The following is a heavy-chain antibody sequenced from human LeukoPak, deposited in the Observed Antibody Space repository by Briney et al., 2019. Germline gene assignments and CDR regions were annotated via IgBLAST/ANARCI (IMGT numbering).Heavy chain of an antibody. V-gene: IGHV1-8*02. CDR2: MNPNSGNT. Sequence: ASVKVSCKASGYMFTNYGISWVRQAPGQGLEWMGWMNPNSGNTGYAQKFQGRVTMTRNTSISTAYMELSSLRAEDTAVYYCAKDRASGYYDSSGGMGGIDCWGQGTLVTVSS. CDR1: GYMFTNYG. CDR3: AKDRASGYYDSSGGMGGIDC. J-gene: IGHJ4*02. D-gene: IGHD3-22*01.